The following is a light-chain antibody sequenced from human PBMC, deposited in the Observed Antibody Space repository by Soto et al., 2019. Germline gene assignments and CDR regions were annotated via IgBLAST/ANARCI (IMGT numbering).Light chain of an antibody. J-gene: IGKJ5*01. CDR1: QRVGSS. CDR3: QQRSNWIT. CDR2: DAS. V-gene: IGKV3-11*01. Sequence: EIVLTQSPATLSLFPGERATLSCRASQRVGSSLAWYQHKPGQAPRLLLYDASNRATGIPARFSGSGSGTEFTLTISSLEPEDFAVYYCQQRSNWITFRQGTRLEIE.